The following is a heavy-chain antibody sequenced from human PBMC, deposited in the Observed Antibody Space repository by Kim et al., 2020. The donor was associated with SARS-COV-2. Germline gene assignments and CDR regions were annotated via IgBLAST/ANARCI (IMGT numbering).Heavy chain of an antibody. V-gene: IGHV3-21*01. CDR1: GFTFSSYS. D-gene: IGHD3-9*01. CDR2: ISSSSSYI. Sequence: GGSLRLSCAASGFTFSSYSMNWVRQAPGKGLEWVSSISSSSSYIYYADSVKGRFTISRDNAKNSLYLQMNSLRAEDTAVYYCARGVYDILTGYYCPFDYWGQGTLVTVSS. CDR3: ARGVYDILTGYYCPFDY. J-gene: IGHJ4*02.